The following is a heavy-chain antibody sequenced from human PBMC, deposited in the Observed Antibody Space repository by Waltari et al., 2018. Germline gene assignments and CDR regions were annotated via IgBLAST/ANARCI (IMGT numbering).Heavy chain of an antibody. CDR3: TRGASGWPFDY. CDR2: IRSKAYGGTT. Sequence: EVQLVESGGGLVQPGRSLRLSCTASGFTFGDYAMSWVRQAPGKGLEGVGFIRSKAYGGTTEYAASVKGRFTISRDDSKSIAYLQMNSLKTEDTAVYYCTRGASGWPFDYWGQGTLVTVSS. V-gene: IGHV3-49*04. J-gene: IGHJ4*02. CDR1: GFTFGDYA. D-gene: IGHD6-19*01.